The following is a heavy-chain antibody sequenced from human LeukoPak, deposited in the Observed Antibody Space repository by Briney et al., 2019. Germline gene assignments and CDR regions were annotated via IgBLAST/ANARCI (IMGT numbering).Heavy chain of an antibody. J-gene: IGHJ4*02. D-gene: IGHD7-27*01. CDR3: ATEMGINN. Sequence: PGGSLRLSCSASGFTFSSYAMHWVRQAPGKGLEHVSAISSNGVSTYYADSVKGRFTISRDNGKNSAYLQMNSLRDEDTAVYYCATEMGINNWGQGTLVTVSS. CDR2: ISSNGVST. V-gene: IGHV3-64*04. CDR1: GFTFSSYA.